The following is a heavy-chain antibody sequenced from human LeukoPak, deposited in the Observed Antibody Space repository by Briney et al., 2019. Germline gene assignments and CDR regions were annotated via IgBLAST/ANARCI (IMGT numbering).Heavy chain of an antibody. D-gene: IGHD5-12*01. Sequence: GGSLRLSCAASGFTFSSYGMSWVRQAPGKGLEWVSSISSSSSYIYYADSVKGRFTISRDNAKNSLYLQMNSLRAEDTALYYCARESGGYDFRAFTDEYYFDYWGQGTLVTVSS. CDR1: GFTFSSYG. CDR3: ARESGGYDFRAFTDEYYFDY. V-gene: IGHV3-21*04. J-gene: IGHJ4*02. CDR2: ISSSSSYI.